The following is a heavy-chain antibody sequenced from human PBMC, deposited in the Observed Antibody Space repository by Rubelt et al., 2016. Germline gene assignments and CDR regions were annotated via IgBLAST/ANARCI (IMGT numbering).Heavy chain of an antibody. CDR2: LSGSGGGT. Sequence: EVQLLESGGGLVQPGGSLRLSCAASGFTFSRYAMSWVRQAPGKGLEWVSALSGSGGGTYYAASVKGRITIPRDNSKQTRYLQRNSLRAEDTAGYYCAKATVTTTNFDYWGQGTLVTVSS. CDR1: GFTFSRYA. V-gene: IGHV3-23*01. CDR3: AKATVTTTNFDY. J-gene: IGHJ4*02. D-gene: IGHD4-17*01.